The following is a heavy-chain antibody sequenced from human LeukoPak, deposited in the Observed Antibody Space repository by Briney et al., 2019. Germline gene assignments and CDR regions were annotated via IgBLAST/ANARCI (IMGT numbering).Heavy chain of an antibody. Sequence: ASVKVSCKASGYTFTGYYMHWVRQAPGPGLEWLGWISPNSGDTKYAQKFQGRVTMTRDTSISSAYMELSSLRSDDTAVYYCARRGDGYKFDSWGQGTLVTVSS. CDR3: ARRGDGYKFDS. J-gene: IGHJ4*02. D-gene: IGHD5-24*01. CDR2: ISPNSGDT. V-gene: IGHV1-2*02. CDR1: GYTFTGYY.